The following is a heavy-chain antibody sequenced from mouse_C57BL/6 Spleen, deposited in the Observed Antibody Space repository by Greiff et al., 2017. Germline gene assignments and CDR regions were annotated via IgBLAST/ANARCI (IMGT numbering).Heavy chain of an antibody. CDR3: ARRDGSSHWYFDV. Sequence: EVQGVESGGGLVKPGGSLKLSCAVSGFTFSDYGMHWVRQAPEKGLEWVAYISSGSSTIYYADTVEGRFTISRDNAKNTLFLQMTSLRSEDTAMYYCARRDGSSHWYFDVWGTGTTVTVSS. V-gene: IGHV5-17*01. CDR2: ISSGSSTI. D-gene: IGHD1-1*01. J-gene: IGHJ1*03. CDR1: GFTFSDYG.